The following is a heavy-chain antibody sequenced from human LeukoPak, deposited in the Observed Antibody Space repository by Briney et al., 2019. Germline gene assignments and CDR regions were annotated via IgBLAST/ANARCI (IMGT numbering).Heavy chain of an antibody. CDR3: AKDYYDSSGYWNWSDP. CDR2: ISYDGSNK. V-gene: IGHV3-30*18. D-gene: IGHD3-22*01. CDR1: GFTFSSYG. Sequence: GGSLRLSCAASGFTFSSYGMHWVRQAPGKGLEWVAVISYDGSNKYYADSVKGRFTISRDNSKNTLYLQMSSLRAEDTAVYYCAKDYYDSSGYWNWSDPWGQGTLVTVSS. J-gene: IGHJ5*02.